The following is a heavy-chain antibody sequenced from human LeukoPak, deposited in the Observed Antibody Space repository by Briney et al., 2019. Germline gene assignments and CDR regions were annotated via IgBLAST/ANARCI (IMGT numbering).Heavy chain of an antibody. V-gene: IGHV4-59*11. Sequence: PSETLSLTCSVSGDSMTTHYWSWIRQPPGKGLEWIGYIYYNGNTKYNPSLQSRVTISIDTSKNQFSLNLTSVTVADTAVYFCARGLVLATDDAFDIWGQGTLVTVSS. CDR1: GDSMTTHY. CDR3: ARGLVLATDDAFDI. D-gene: IGHD5-12*01. J-gene: IGHJ3*02. CDR2: IYYNGNT.